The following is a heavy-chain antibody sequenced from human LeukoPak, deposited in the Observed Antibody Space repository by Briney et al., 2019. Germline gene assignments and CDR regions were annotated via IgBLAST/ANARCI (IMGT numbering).Heavy chain of an antibody. Sequence: PGRSLRLSCTTSGFTFGDYAMSWLRQAPGKGLEWVGFIRSKTYGGATDYAASVKGRFTISRDDSKSIAYLQMNSLKTEDTAVYYCSRHRYRDDSYDSRHQHWGQGTLVIVSS. D-gene: IGHD3-22*01. CDR3: SRHRYRDDSYDSRHQH. CDR1: GFTFGDYA. J-gene: IGHJ1*01. CDR2: IRSKTYGGAT. V-gene: IGHV3-49*03.